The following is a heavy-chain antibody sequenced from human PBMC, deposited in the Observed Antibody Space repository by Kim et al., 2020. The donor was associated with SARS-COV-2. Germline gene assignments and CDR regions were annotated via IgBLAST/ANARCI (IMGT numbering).Heavy chain of an antibody. CDR2: IYHSGST. Sequence: SETLSLTCAVSGGSISSSNWWSWVRQPPGKGLEWIGEIYHSGSTNYNPSLKSRVTISVDKSKNQFSLKLSSVTAADTAVYYCASLKNCSGGSCYFDYWGQGTLVTVSS. D-gene: IGHD2-15*01. CDR1: GGSISSSNW. CDR3: ASLKNCSGGSCYFDY. J-gene: IGHJ4*02. V-gene: IGHV4-4*02.